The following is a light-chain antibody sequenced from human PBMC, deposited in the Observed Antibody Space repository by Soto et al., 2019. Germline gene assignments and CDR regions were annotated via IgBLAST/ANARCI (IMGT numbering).Light chain of an antibody. V-gene: IGKV3-15*01. J-gene: IGKJ4*01. CDR1: QSLNSD. CDR3: QQYKSWPLT. CDR2: GAS. Sequence: ETVMTQSPATLSMSPGERATLSCRASQSLNSDLAWYQQKPGQAPRLLIYGASTRATGIPGRFSGSGSGTEFTLTISSLQSEELAVYYCQQYKSWPLTFGGGTKVDIK.